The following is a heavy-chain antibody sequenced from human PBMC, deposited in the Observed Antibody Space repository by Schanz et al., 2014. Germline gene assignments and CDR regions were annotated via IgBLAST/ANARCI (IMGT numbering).Heavy chain of an antibody. CDR2: VYTSGST. J-gene: IGHJ6*02. CDR1: GGSISSGSYY. Sequence: QVQLQESGPGLVKPSQTLSLTCSVSGGSISSGSYYWNWIRQPAGKGLEWIGRVYTSGSTNYNPSLKSRVTISLDPSKNQFSLKLRSVTAADTAVYYCARDSLRGATGGYGMDVWGQGTTVTVSS. D-gene: IGHD2-8*02. CDR3: ARDSLRGATGGYGMDV. V-gene: IGHV4-61*02.